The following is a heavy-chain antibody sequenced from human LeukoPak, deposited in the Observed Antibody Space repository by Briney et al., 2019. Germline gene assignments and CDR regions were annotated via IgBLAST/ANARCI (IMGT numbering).Heavy chain of an antibody. CDR3: TRDYDY. Sequence: SSETLSLTCAVYGGSFSGYYWSWIRQPPGKGLEWIGEINHSGSTNYNPSLKSRVTISVDTSKNQFSLKLNSVTAADTAVYYCTRDYDYWGQGTLVTVSS. CDR1: GGSFSGYY. J-gene: IGHJ4*02. CDR2: INHSGST. V-gene: IGHV4-34*01.